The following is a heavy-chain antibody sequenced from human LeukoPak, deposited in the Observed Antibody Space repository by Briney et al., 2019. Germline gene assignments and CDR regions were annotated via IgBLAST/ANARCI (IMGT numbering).Heavy chain of an antibody. Sequence: GGSLRLSCAASGFTFSSYAMHWVRQAPGKGLEWVAFIRSDGSNEKYADSVKGRFTISKDKSKNTLYLQMNSLRAEDTAVYYCVKDRGDLPPYFDNWGQGTLVTVSS. D-gene: IGHD2-21*02. CDR2: IRSDGSNE. CDR1: GFTFSSYA. V-gene: IGHV3-30*02. J-gene: IGHJ4*02. CDR3: VKDRGDLPPYFDN.